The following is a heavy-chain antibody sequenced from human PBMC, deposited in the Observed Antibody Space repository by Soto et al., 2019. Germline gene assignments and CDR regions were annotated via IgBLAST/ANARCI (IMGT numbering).Heavy chain of an antibody. Sequence: SVKVSCEAAGGSFSIYTVFWVRQAPGQGREWMGRIIPMFDIANYAQNFQGRVTFNADKFTDTVYMEMLNLRSDDTAVYYCARDPPPPDDWGQGTLVTLSS. CDR1: GGSFSIYT. J-gene: IGHJ4*02. V-gene: IGHV1-69*04. CDR2: IIPMFDIA. CDR3: ARDPPPPDD.